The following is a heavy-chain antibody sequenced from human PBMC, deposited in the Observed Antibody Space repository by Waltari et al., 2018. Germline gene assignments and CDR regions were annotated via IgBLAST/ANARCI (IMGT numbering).Heavy chain of an antibody. D-gene: IGHD2-2*02. V-gene: IGHV1-69*04. CDR1: GGTFSSYA. CDR2: IIPILGIA. J-gene: IGHJ6*03. Sequence: QVQLVQSGAEVTKPGSSVKVSCKASGGTFSSYAISWVRRAPRQGPEWMGGIIPILGIANYAQKFQGRVTITADESTSTAYMELSSLRSEDTAVYYCARGHLYRRTVRGAPETYYYMDVWGKGTTVTVSS. CDR3: ARGHLYRRTVRGAPETYYYMDV.